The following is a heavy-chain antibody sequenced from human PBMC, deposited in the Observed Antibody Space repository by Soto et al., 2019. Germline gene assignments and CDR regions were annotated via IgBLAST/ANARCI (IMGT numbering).Heavy chain of an antibody. D-gene: IGHD6-25*01. Sequence: EVRLLESGGGLVQPGGSLRLSCFASGFTFPNYAMSWVRQAPGKGLEWVSVVTGRASSTYYADSVEGRFTISRDNSRSTLFLQMNSLGAEDTAVYYCAKHLPSKKKQRLWADAFQIWVQGTMLTVSS. CDR1: GFTFPNYA. CDR2: VTGRASST. J-gene: IGHJ3*02. CDR3: AKHLPSKKKQRLWADAFQI. V-gene: IGHV3-23*01.